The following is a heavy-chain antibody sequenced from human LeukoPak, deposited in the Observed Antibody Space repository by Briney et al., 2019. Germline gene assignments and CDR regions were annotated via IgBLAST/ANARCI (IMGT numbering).Heavy chain of an antibody. Sequence: GASVKVSCKASGYTFTGYYMHWVRQAPGQGLEWMGWINPNSGGTNYAQKFQGRVTMTRDTSISTAYMELSRLRSDDTAVYYCARVLSWTLGYCTNGVCHFDYWGQGTLVTVSS. D-gene: IGHD2-8*01. CDR3: ARVLSWTLGYCTNGVCHFDY. CDR2: INPNSGGT. J-gene: IGHJ4*02. V-gene: IGHV1-2*02. CDR1: GYTFTGYY.